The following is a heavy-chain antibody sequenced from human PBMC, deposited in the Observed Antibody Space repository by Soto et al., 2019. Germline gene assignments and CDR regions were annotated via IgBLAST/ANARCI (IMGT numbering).Heavy chain of an antibody. J-gene: IGHJ4*02. CDR2: IYYSGST. V-gene: IGHV4-39*01. D-gene: IGHD3-3*01. CDR1: GGSISSSSYY. Sequence: SETLSLTCTVSGGSISSSSYYWGWIRQPPGNGLEWIGSIYYSGSTYYNPSLKSRVTMSVDTSKNQFSLKLSSVTAAATAVYYCARQVGGFLDLSYWGQGTLVTVSS. CDR3: ARQVGGFLDLSY.